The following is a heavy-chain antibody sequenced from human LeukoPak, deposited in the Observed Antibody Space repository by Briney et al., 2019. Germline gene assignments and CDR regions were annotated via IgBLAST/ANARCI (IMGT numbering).Heavy chain of an antibody. CDR1: GFTFSSYA. J-gene: IGHJ4*02. CDR3: AKRAAPPYYFDY. CDR2: ISTSGGST. Sequence: GGSLRLSCAASGFTFSSYAMSWVRPAPGKGLEWVSAISTSGGSTYYADSVKGRFTISRDNSKNTLYLQMNSLSAEDTAVYYCAKRAAPPYYFDYWGQGTLVTVSS. V-gene: IGHV3-23*01.